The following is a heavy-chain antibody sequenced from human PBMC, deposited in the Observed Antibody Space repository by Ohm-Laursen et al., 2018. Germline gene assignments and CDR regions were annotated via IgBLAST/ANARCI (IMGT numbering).Heavy chain of an antibody. CDR3: AKDLASRIYSSGWLPYYFDY. J-gene: IGHJ4*02. CDR2: ISSSGSST. V-gene: IGHV3-48*03. CDR1: GFPFSSYE. D-gene: IGHD6-19*01. Sequence: SLRLSCSASGFPFSSYEMNWVRQVPGKGLEWVSYISSSGSSTYYADSVKGRFTISRDNSKNTLYLQMNSLRAEDTAVYYCAKDLASRIYSSGWLPYYFDYWGQGTLVTVSS.